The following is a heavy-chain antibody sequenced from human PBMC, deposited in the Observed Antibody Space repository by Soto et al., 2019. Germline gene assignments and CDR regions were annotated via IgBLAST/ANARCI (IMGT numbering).Heavy chain of an antibody. V-gene: IGHV4-39*02. CDR3: ARFTAGLLHSKLWSGYSLSSFDY. D-gene: IGHD3-3*01. CDR1: GGSISSSTYY. CDR2: IHYGGST. J-gene: IGHJ4*02. Sequence: QLQLRESGPGLVKPSETLSLTCSVSGGSISSSTYYWAWIRQPPGKALEWIATIHYGGSTYYNPSPKSRVTLSLDTSKNGFSLNLTSVYASDTGIYYCARFTAGLLHSKLWSGYSLSSFDYWGQGTLVIVSA.